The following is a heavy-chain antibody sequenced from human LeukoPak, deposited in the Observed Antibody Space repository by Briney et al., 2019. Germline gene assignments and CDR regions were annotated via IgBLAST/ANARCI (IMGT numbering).Heavy chain of an antibody. V-gene: IGHV3-11*04. CDR2: ISNSGSAI. CDR1: GFTFSDYY. CDR3: AKYSGSSAYFDY. D-gene: IGHD1-26*01. J-gene: IGHJ4*02. Sequence: KTGGSLRLSCAASGFTFSDYYMSWIRQAPGKGLEWVSYISNSGSAIEYADSVKGRFTISRDNAKNSLYLQMNSLRGEDTAVYYCAKYSGSSAYFDYWGQGTLVTVSS.